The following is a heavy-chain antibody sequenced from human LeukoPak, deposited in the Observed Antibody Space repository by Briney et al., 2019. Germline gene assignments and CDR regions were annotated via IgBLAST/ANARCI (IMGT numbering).Heavy chain of an antibody. CDR1: GFTFSSYG. Sequence: GGSLRLSCAASGFTFSSYGMHWVRQAPGKGLEWVSVIYSGGSTYYADSVKGRFTISRHNSKNTLYLQVNSLRAEDTAVYYCARSGQKLDSSGYYLYYFDYWGQGTLVTVSS. CDR2: IYSGGST. J-gene: IGHJ4*02. D-gene: IGHD3-22*01. CDR3: ARSGQKLDSSGYYLYYFDY. V-gene: IGHV3-53*04.